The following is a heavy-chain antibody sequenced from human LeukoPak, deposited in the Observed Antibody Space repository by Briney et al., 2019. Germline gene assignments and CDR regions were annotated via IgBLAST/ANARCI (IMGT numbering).Heavy chain of an antibody. CDR2: TKANTGNT. J-gene: IGHJ4*02. CDR3: ARDSNYAPDY. Sequence: ASVNVSCKASGYTFTGYYMHWVRQAPGQGLERMGWTKANTGNTKYGQKFQGRVTMTTDTSTSTAYMELRSLRSDDTAVYYCARDSNYAPDYWGQGTLVTVSS. V-gene: IGHV1-18*04. D-gene: IGHD1-7*01. CDR1: GYTFTGYY.